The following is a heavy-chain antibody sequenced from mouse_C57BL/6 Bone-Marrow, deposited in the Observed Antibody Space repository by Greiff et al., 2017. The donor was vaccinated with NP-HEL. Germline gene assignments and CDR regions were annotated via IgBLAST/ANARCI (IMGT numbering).Heavy chain of an antibody. CDR3: ARENWDYFDY. Sequence: VQLQQPGAELVRPGTSVKLSCKASGYTFTSYWMHWVKQRPGQGLEWIGVLDPSALYTNYNQQFKGKATLTVDTSSSTAYMQLSSLTSEDSAVYYCARENWDYFDYWGQGTTLTVSS. V-gene: IGHV1-59*01. J-gene: IGHJ2*01. D-gene: IGHD4-1*01. CDR2: LDPSALYT. CDR1: GYTFTSYW.